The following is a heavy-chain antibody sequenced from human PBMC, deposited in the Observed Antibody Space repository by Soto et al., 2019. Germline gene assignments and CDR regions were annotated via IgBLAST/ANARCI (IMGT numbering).Heavy chain of an antibody. CDR1: GYTFTSYG. J-gene: IGHJ4*02. CDR3: AREARAMVRGVIVYYFDY. CDR2: ISAYNGNT. D-gene: IGHD3-10*01. Sequence: QVQLVQSGAEVKKPGASVKVSCKASGYTFTSYGISWVRQAPGQGLEWMGWISAYNGNTNYAQKLQARVTMTTDTPTSTAYMELRSLRSADTAVYDCAREARAMVRGVIVYYFDYWGQGTLVTVSS. V-gene: IGHV1-18*01.